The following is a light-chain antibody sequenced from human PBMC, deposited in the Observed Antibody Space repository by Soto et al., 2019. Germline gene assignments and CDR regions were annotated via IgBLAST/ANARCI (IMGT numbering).Light chain of an antibody. J-gene: IGKJ3*01. Sequence: EIVLTQSPATLSLSPGERATLSCRASQSISSYLAWYQQKPGHTPRLLIYDASNRATGIPARFSGSGSGTDFPLTISSLEPEDFAVYYCQRRTNWPVTFGPGTTVDVK. CDR1: QSISSY. CDR2: DAS. CDR3: QRRTNWPVT. V-gene: IGKV3-11*01.